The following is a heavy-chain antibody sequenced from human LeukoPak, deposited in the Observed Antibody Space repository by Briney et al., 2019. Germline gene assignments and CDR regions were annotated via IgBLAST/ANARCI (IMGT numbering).Heavy chain of an antibody. J-gene: IGHJ4*02. D-gene: IGHD5-24*01. CDR2: ISGSGGST. Sequence: GGSLRLSCAASGFTFSSHAMSWVRQAPGKGLEWVSGISGSGGSTYYADSVKGRFTISRDNSKNMLYVQMNSLRAEDTALYYCVKDLRGNYTFDYWGQGTLVTVSS. V-gene: IGHV3-23*01. CDR1: GFTFSSHA. CDR3: VKDLRGNYTFDY.